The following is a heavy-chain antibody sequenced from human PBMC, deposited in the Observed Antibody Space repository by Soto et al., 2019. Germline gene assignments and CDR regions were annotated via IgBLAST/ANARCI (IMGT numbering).Heavy chain of an antibody. CDR2: ISAGGGGT. J-gene: IGHJ4*03. D-gene: IGHD6-19*01. CDR1: GFTLTRSA. Sequence: GGSLRLYCAGSGFTLTRSAVSWVRQAPGKGLEWVSGISAGGGGTYYADSVKGRFTISRDISKNTVYLQMNGLRVEDTAVYYCGKDMSQWVETLDCWGQGTLVAVSS. CDR3: GKDMSQWVETLDC. V-gene: IGHV3-23*01.